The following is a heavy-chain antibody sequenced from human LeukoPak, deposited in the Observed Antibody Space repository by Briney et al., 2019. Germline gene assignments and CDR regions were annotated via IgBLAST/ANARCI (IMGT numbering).Heavy chain of an antibody. Sequence: SETLSLTCAVYGGSFSGYYWSWIRQPPGKGLEWIGEINHSGSTNYNPSLKSRVTISVDTSKNQFSLKLSSVTAADTAVYYCARLRWQLVGPYFDYWGQGILVTVSS. V-gene: IGHV4-34*01. J-gene: IGHJ4*02. CDR2: INHSGST. CDR1: GGSFSGYY. CDR3: ARLRWQLVGPYFDY. D-gene: IGHD1-26*01.